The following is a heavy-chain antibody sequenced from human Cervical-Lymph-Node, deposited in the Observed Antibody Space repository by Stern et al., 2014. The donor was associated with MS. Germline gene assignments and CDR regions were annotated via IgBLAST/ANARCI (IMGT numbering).Heavy chain of an antibody. CDR2: IWYDGSNK. V-gene: IGHV3-33*01. CDR1: GFTFSSYG. D-gene: IGHD6-19*01. J-gene: IGHJ4*02. CDR3: ARDRAVAGLDY. Sequence: VHLVQSGGGVVQPGRSLRLSCAAPGFTFSSYGMHWDRQATVNGLRWVAVIWYDGSNKYYADSVKGRFTISRDNSKNTLYLQMNSLRAEDTAVYYCARDRAVAGLDYWGQGTLVTVSS.